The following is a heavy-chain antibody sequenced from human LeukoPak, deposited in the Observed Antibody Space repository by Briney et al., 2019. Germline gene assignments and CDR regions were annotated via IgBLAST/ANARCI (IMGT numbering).Heavy chain of an antibody. V-gene: IGHV7-4-1*02. CDR1: GYTFTSYA. D-gene: IGHD3-22*01. J-gene: IGHJ4*02. CDR3: VYGGKWLPFDY. Sequence: ASVTVSCKASGYTFTSYAMNWVRQAPGQGLEWMGWINTNTGNPTYAQGFTGRFVFSLDTSVSTAYLQISSLKAEDTAVYYCVYGGKWLPFDYWGQGTLVTVSS. CDR2: INTNTGNP.